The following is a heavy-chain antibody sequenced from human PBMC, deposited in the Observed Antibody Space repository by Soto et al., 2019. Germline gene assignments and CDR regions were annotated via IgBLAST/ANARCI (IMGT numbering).Heavy chain of an antibody. J-gene: IGHJ5*02. CDR3: ARAGGSSWYSQAGGWFDP. CDR2: IYHSGST. CDR1: GGSISSGGYS. Sequence: PSETLSLTCAVSGGSISSGGYSWSWIRQPPGKGLEWIGYIYHSGSTYYNPSLKSRVTISVDRSKNQFSLKLSSVTAADTAASYCARAGGSSWYSQAGGWFDPWGQGTLVTVPP. V-gene: IGHV4-30-2*01. D-gene: IGHD6-13*01.